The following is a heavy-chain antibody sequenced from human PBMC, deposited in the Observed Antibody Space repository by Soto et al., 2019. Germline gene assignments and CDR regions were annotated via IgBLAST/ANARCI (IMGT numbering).Heavy chain of an antibody. CDR3: AREGLGVATSLYYYYYYMDV. V-gene: IGHV1-8*01. D-gene: IGHD5-12*01. Sequence: ASVKVSCKASGYTFTSYDINWERQATGQGLEWMGWMNPNSGNTGYAQKFQGRVTMTRNTSISTAYMELSSLRSEDTAVYYCAREGLGVATSLYYYYYYMDVWGKGTTVTVS. J-gene: IGHJ6*03. CDR1: GYTFTSYD. CDR2: MNPNSGNT.